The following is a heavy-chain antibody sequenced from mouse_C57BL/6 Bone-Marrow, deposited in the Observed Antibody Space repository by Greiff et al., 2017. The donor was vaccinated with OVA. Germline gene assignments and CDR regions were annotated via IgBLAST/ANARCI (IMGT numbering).Heavy chain of an antibody. V-gene: IGHV1-18*01. CDR1: GYTFTDYN. J-gene: IGHJ3*01. CDR2: INPTNGGT. D-gene: IGHD2-4*01. Sequence: EVQLQQSGPELVKPGASVKIPCKASGYTFTDYNMDWVKQSHGKSLEWIGDINPTNGGTIYNQKFKGKATLTVDTSASTAYMELRSLTCEDTAVYYGAREGGYDYDWLAYWGQGTLVTVSA. CDR3: AREGGYDYDWLAY.